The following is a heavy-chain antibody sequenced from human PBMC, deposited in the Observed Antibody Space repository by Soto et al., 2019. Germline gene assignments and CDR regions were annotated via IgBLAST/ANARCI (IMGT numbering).Heavy chain of an antibody. CDR1: GYSFTRYA. CDR3: TRVGLRADDAFDS. J-gene: IGHJ3*02. Sequence: ASVKVSCKASGYSFTRYAMQWVRQAPGQRLEWLGWINAGNGNTKYSQNFQNRVTITRDTSASTAYMELSSLRSEDTAVYYCTRVGLRADDAFDSWGQGTMVTVSS. CDR2: INAGNGNT. V-gene: IGHV1-3*01. D-gene: IGHD4-17*01.